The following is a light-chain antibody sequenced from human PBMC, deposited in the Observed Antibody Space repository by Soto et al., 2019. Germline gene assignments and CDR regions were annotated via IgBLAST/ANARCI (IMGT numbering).Light chain of an antibody. Sequence: EIVLTQSPVTLSLSPGQRATLSCRASQTMRSSHLAWYQQKPGQAPRLLIYGASTRTFDVPDRFSGSGSGTNFTLTISSLEPEDFAVYYCQQRSNPLTFGGGTKVDIK. CDR3: QQRSNPLT. V-gene: IGKV3D-20*02. CDR2: GAS. CDR1: QTMRSSH. J-gene: IGKJ4*01.